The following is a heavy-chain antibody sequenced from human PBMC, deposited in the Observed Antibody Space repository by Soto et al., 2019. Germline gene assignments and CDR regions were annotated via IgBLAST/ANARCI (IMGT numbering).Heavy chain of an antibody. CDR1: GGSISSSSYY. J-gene: IGHJ5*02. CDR3: ARVGEIIAVAGKGNWFDP. V-gene: IGHV4-39*01. Sequence: QLQLQESGPGLVKPSETLSLTCTVSGGSISSSSYYWGWIRQPPGQGLEWIGSIYYSGSTYYNTSLKSRVTISVDTSKNQFSLKLSSVTAADTAVYYCARVGEIIAVAGKGNWFDPWGQGTLVTVSS. D-gene: IGHD6-19*01. CDR2: IYYSGST.